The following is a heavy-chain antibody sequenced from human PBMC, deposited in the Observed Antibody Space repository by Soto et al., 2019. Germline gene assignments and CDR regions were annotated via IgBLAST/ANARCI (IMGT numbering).Heavy chain of an antibody. CDR1: GYTFINYY. Sequence: QVQLVQSGAEVQKPGASVKVSCKASGYTFINYYIHWVRQAPGQGLDWMGIINPSGGSTSYAQKFQGRVAVTRETSTSTVYMELSSLRSEDTAVYYCARSFYSGYDVDYWGQGTLVTVSS. CDR2: INPSGGST. V-gene: IGHV1-46*01. J-gene: IGHJ4*02. CDR3: ARSFYSGYDVDY. D-gene: IGHD5-12*01.